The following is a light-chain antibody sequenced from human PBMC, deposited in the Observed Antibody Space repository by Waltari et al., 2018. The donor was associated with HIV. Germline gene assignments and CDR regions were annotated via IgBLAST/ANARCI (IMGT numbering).Light chain of an antibody. CDR3: LQYDNLPDS. J-gene: IGKJ2*03. CDR1: QDIAKN. CDR2: ASS. Sequence: QMTQSPSSFSASAGDRVTTTWQASQDIAKNLNWTQQKPGNAPKLLIYASSNPETGVPLRFSGGGAGTDYTFVIDSLQPEDIATYFCLQYDNLPDSFGQGTTLEIK. V-gene: IGKV1-33*01.